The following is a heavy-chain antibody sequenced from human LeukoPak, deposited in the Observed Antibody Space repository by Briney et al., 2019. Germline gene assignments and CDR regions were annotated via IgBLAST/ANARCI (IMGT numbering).Heavy chain of an antibody. CDR2: IYHSGST. J-gene: IGHJ4*02. Sequence: SETLSLTCAVSGGSISSGGYSWSWIRQPPGKGLEWIGYIYHSGSTYYNPSLKSRVTISVDRSKNQFSLKLSSVTAADTAVYYCARVDYGSGSYQVLDYWGQGTLVTVSS. CDR1: GGSISSGGYS. CDR3: ARVDYGSGSYQVLDY. V-gene: IGHV4-30-2*01. D-gene: IGHD3-10*01.